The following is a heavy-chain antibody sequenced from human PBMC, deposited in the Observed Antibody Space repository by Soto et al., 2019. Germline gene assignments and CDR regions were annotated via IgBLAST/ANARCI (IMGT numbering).Heavy chain of an antibody. D-gene: IGHD2-15*01. V-gene: IGHV1-69*08. Sequence: QVQLVQSGAEVKKPGSSVKVSCKASGGTFSSYTISWVRQAPGQGIEWMGRIIPIRGIANYAQKFQGRVTITADKSTGTAYMELSSLRSDDTAVYYCARDRDCSGGSCYSGGNWFNPWGQGTLVTFAS. CDR2: IIPIRGIA. CDR3: ARDRDCSGGSCYSGGNWFNP. J-gene: IGHJ5*02. CDR1: GGTFSSYT.